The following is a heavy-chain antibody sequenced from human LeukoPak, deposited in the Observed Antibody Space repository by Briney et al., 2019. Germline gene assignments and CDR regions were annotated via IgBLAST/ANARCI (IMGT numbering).Heavy chain of an antibody. J-gene: IGHJ4*02. CDR2: IYYSGST. CDR1: GGSLSSYY. D-gene: IGHD3-22*01. Sequence: PSETLSLTCTVSGGSLSSYYWSWIRQPPGKGLEWFGYIYYSGSTNYNPSLKSRVTISVDTSKNQFSLKLSSVTAADTAVYYCARDQHYYDSSGYYAGFDYWGQGTLVTVSS. V-gene: IGHV4-59*01. CDR3: ARDQHYYDSSGYYAGFDY.